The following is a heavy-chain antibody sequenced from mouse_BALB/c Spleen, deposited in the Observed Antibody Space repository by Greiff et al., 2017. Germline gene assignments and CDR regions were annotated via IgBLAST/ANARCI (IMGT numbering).Heavy chain of an antibody. CDR2: ISSGSSTI. J-gene: IGHJ4*01. Sequence: EVKLVESGGGLVQPGGSRKLSCAASGFTFSSFGMHWVRQAPEKGLEWVAYISSGSSTIYYADTVKGRFTISRDNPKNTLFLQMTSLRSEDTAMYYCARPYGGNYGAMDYWGQGTSVTVSS. CDR1: GFTFSSFG. CDR3: ARPYGGNYGAMDY. V-gene: IGHV5-17*02. D-gene: IGHD1-1*02.